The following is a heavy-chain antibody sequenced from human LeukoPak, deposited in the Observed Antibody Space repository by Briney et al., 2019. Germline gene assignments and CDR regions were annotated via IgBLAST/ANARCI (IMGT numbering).Heavy chain of an antibody. CDR3: ARDAGIAARPGGSDY. J-gene: IGHJ4*02. Sequence: ASVKVSCKASVGTFSSYAISWVRQAPGQGLEWMGIINPSGGGTSYAQKFQGRVTMTRDTSTSTVYMELSSLRSEDTAVYYCARDAGIAARPGGSDYWGQGTLVTVSS. D-gene: IGHD6-6*01. CDR2: INPSGGGT. CDR1: VGTFSSYA. V-gene: IGHV1-46*01.